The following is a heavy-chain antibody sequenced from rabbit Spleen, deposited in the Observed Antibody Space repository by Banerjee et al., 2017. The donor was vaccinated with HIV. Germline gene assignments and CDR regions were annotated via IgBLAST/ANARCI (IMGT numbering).Heavy chain of an antibody. V-gene: IGHV1S45*01. CDR1: GFSFSDRDV. J-gene: IGHJ4*01. D-gene: IGHD3-1*01. CDR3: ARDDGVRGVGWDL. CDR2: INASTGKP. Sequence: QEQLVESGGGLVQPEGSLTLTCKASGFSFSDRDVMCWVRQAPGKGLQWIACINASTGKPVYATWASGRFTISKTSSTTVTLQMTSLTAADTATYFCARDDGVRGVGWDLWGPGTLVTVS.